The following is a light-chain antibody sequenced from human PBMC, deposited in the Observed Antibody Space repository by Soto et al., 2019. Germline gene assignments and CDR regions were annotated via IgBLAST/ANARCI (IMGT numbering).Light chain of an antibody. CDR1: SSDIGGYNF. J-gene: IGLJ2*01. CDR2: DVS. CDR3: CSFSSTNTLL. Sequence: QSVLTQPASVSGSPGQSITISCTGTSSDIGGYNFVSWYQHHPGRAPKLIIYDVSMRPSGASNRFSGSKSGNTASLTISGLRAEDEAHYYCCSFSSTNTLLFGGGTKLTVL. V-gene: IGLV2-14*03.